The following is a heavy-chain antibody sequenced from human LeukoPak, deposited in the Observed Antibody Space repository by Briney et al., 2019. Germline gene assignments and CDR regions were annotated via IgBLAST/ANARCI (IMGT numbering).Heavy chain of an antibody. CDR1: GFTFSSYE. V-gene: IGHV3-48*03. CDR3: ASYWSY. D-gene: IGHD2-15*01. Sequence: GGSLRLSCVASGFTFSSYEMNWVRQAPGKGPEWVSYISSSDTTIYYADSVKGRFTISRDNAKNSLYLQMNSLRAEDTAVYYCASYWSYWGQGTLVTVSS. CDR2: ISSSDTTI. J-gene: IGHJ4*02.